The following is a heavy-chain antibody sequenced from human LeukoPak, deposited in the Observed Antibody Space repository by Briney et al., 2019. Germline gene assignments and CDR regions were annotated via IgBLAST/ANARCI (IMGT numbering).Heavy chain of an antibody. Sequence: PGGSLRLSCAASGFTFSSYGMHWVHQAPGKGLEWVSAISYDGCNKYYADSVKGRFTISRDNSKNTLYLQMNSLRAEDTAVYYCSNTNSLSSGGYEVDCWGRGTLVTVSS. J-gene: IGHJ4*02. CDR2: ISYDGCNK. CDR1: GFTFSSYG. CDR3: SNTNSLSSGGYEVDC. D-gene: IGHD6-19*01. V-gene: IGHV3-30*18.